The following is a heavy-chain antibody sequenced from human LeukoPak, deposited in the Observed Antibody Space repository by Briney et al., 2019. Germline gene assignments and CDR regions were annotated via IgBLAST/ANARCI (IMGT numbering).Heavy chain of an antibody. CDR3: VVVEVPGWFDP. D-gene: IGHD2-15*01. V-gene: IGHV4-38-2*02. J-gene: IGHJ5*02. CDR2: IYYSGST. Sequence: PSETLSLACTVSGYSISSGYYWGWIRQPPGKGLEWIGSIYYSGSTYYNPSLKSRVTISVDTSKNQFSLKLSSVTAADTAMYFSVVVEVPGWFDPWGQGTLVTVSS. CDR1: GYSISSGYY.